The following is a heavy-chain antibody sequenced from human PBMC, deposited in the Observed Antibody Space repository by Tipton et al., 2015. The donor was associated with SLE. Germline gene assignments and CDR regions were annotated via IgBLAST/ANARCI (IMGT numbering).Heavy chain of an antibody. V-gene: IGHV3-33*01. CDR1: GFTFSSYG. CDR2: IRSNGRNK. CDR3: ARDGGEYCTNGVCSSGFDY. J-gene: IGHJ4*02. D-gene: IGHD2-8*01. Sequence: RSLRLSCAASGFTFSSYGMHWVRQAPGKGLEWVAFIRSNGRNKNYADSVRGRLTISRDNSKNTVYLQMNSLRAEDTAVYYCARDGGEYCTNGVCSSGFDYWGQGTLVTVSS.